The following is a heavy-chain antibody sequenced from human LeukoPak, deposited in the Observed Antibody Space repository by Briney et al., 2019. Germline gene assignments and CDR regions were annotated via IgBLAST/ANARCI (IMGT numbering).Heavy chain of an antibody. CDR2: MNPNSGNT. CDR1: GYTFTSYD. CDR3: ARDTIVVVPAANEDAYYYYYMDV. Sequence: SVKVSCKASGYTFTSYDINWVRQATGQGLEWMGWMNPNSGNTGYAQKFQGRVTMTRDTSISTAYMELSRLRSDDTAVYYCARDTIVVVPAANEDAYYYYYMDVWGKGTTVTISS. D-gene: IGHD2-2*01. V-gene: IGHV1-8*01. J-gene: IGHJ6*03.